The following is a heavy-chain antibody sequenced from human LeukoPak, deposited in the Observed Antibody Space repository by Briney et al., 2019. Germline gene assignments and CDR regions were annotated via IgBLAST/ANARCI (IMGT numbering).Heavy chain of an antibody. CDR1: GYTFTGYY. D-gene: IGHD2-21*01. V-gene: IGHV1-2*02. Sequence: ASVKVSCKASGYTFTGYYMHWVRQAPGQGLEWMGWINPNSGGTNYAQKFQGRVTMTRDTSISTAYMELSRLRSDDTAVYYCARTARGRPCGGDCYYYGMYVWGQGTTVTVSS. CDR3: ARTARGRPCGGDCYYYGMYV. CDR2: INPNSGGT. J-gene: IGHJ6*02.